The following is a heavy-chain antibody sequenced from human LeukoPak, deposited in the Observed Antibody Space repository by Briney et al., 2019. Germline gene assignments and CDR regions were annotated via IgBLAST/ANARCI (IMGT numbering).Heavy chain of an antibody. J-gene: IGHJ4*02. V-gene: IGHV4-4*09. D-gene: IGHD6-6*01. CDR1: GGSIRSYY. Sequence: SETLSLTCTVSGGSIRSYYWSWIRQPPGKGLEWIGYIYTSGSTNYNPSLKSRVTISVDTSKNQFSLKLSSVTAADTAVYYCARHGSSSSYFDYWGQGTLVTVSS. CDR2: IYTSGST. CDR3: ARHGSSSSYFDY.